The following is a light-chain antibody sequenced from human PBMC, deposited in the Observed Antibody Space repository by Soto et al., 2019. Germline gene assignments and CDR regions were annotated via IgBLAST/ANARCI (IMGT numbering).Light chain of an antibody. CDR3: SSYAGRTLYV. Sequence: QSVLTQPPSASGSPGQSVTISCTGTSSDVGGYDYVSWYQQRPGKAPKLLIHEVTKRPSGVPDRFSGSKSGNTASLTVSGLQAEDEADYYCSSYAGRTLYVFGTGTKVT. CDR1: SSDVGGYDY. V-gene: IGLV2-8*01. CDR2: EVT. J-gene: IGLJ1*01.